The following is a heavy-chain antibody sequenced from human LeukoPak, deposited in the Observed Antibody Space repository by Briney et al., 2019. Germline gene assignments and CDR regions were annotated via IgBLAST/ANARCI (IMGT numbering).Heavy chain of an antibody. V-gene: IGHV3-74*01. D-gene: IGHD3-10*01. CDR1: GFTFSSYW. J-gene: IGHJ4*01. CDR3: ARDYMTYYNGSGSYIGY. Sequence: GGSLRFSCAASGFTFSSYWMHWVRQAPGKGMVWVSRINSDGSSTSYGDSVKGRFTISRDNAKNTLYVQMNSLRAEDTAVYYCARDYMTYYNGSGSYIGYCGHGTLVTVSP. CDR2: INSDGSST.